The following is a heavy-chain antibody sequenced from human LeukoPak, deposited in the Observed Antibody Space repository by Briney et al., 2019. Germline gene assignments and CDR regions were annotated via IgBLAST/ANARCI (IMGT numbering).Heavy chain of an antibody. CDR2: ISTSSRTI. CDR3: ARDGYDFWSDYPTTLDY. CDR1: GFNFSTYN. J-gene: IGHJ4*02. D-gene: IGHD3-3*01. Sequence: GESLQISCAVSGFNFSTYNMNWVRQAPGKGLEWVSYISTSSRTIYYADSVKGRFTISRDNAKNSLYLQMNSLRAEDTAVYYCARDGYDFWSDYPTTLDYWGQGTLVTVSS. V-gene: IGHV3-48*01.